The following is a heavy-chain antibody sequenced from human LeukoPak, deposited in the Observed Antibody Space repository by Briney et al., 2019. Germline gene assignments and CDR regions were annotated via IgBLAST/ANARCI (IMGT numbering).Heavy chain of an antibody. J-gene: IGHJ3*02. CDR2: ISSSSSYI. CDR1: GFTFSSYS. D-gene: IGHD1-26*01. V-gene: IGHV3-21*01. CDR3: ARDSPSGATRAFDI. Sequence: PRGSLRLSCAASGFTFSSYSMNWVRQAPGEGLEWVSSISSSSSYIYYADSVKGRFTISRDNAKNSLYLQMNSLRAEDTAVYYCARDSPSGATRAFDIWGQGTMVTVSS.